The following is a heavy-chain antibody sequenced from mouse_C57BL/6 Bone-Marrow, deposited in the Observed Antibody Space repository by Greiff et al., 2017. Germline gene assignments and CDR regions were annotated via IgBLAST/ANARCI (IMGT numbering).Heavy chain of an antibody. D-gene: IGHD2-1*01. CDR1: GYTFTSYW. CDR2: IHPNSGST. J-gene: IGHJ3*01. V-gene: IGHV1-64*01. Sequence: LQQPGAELVKPGASVKLSCKASGYTFTSYWMHWVKQRPGQGLEWIGMIHPNSGSTNYNEKFKSKATLTVDKSSSTAYMQLSSLTSEDSAVYYCAIYYGNLAWFAYWGQGTLVTVSA. CDR3: AIYYGNLAWFAY.